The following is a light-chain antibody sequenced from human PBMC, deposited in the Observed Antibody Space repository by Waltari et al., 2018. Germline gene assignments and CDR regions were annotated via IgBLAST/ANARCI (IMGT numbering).Light chain of an antibody. Sequence: QSALTQPASVSGSPGQSITISCTGTSSDVGSHNLVSWYQQHPGKAPKLMIYEVSKGPSGVSNRFSGSKSGNTASLTISGLQAEDEADYYCCSYAGSSTSLYVFGTGTKVTV. CDR2: EVS. V-gene: IGLV2-23*02. CDR1: SSDVGSHNL. CDR3: CSYAGSSTSLYV. J-gene: IGLJ1*01.